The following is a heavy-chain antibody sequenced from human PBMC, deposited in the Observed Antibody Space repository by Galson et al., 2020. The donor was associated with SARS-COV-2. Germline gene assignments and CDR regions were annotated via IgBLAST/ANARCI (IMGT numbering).Heavy chain of an antibody. Sequence: ASVKVSCKVSGYTLTELSMHWVRQAPGKGLEWMGGFDPEDGETIYAQKFQGRVTMTEDTSTDTAYMELSSLRSEDTAVYYCATGAAAGPFNWFDPWGQGTLVTVSS. D-gene: IGHD6-13*01. CDR2: FDPEDGET. J-gene: IGHJ5*02. V-gene: IGHV1-24*01. CDR1: GYTLTELS. CDR3: ATGAAAGPFNWFDP.